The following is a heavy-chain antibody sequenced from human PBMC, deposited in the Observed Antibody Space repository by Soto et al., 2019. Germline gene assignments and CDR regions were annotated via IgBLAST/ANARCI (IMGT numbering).Heavy chain of an antibody. CDR2: INPNGGGT. Sequence: QVELVQSGAEMKKPGASVKVSCESSGYTFTAYYIHWVRQAPGHGLEWMGWINPNGGGTKYAEKYQGRITMTRDTSINRAYMELTSLTSDDAAVYYCARGVHAMFQGVRFRVDQWGQGSLVTISS. CDR3: ARGVHAMFQGVRFRVDQ. D-gene: IGHD3-10*01. V-gene: IGHV1-2*02. CDR1: GYTFTAYY. J-gene: IGHJ4*02.